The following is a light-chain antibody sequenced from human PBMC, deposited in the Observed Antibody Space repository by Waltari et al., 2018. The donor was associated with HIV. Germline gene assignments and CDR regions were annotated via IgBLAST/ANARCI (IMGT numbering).Light chain of an antibody. Sequence: SYELIQPPSVSVSPGQTASITCSGHNLGDKYASWYQQMPGQAPILVIYQDNKRPSGVPERFSGSNSGNIATLTISETQAIDEADYYCQAWDSDTYLFGTGTKVTVL. J-gene: IGLJ1*01. V-gene: IGLV3-1*01. CDR1: NLGDKY. CDR3: QAWDSDTYL. CDR2: QDN.